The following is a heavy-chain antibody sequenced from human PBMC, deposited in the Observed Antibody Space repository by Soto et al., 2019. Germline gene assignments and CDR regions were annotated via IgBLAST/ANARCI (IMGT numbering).Heavy chain of an antibody. Sequence: ETLSLTCTVSGGSISSSSYYWGWIRQPPGKGLEWIGSIYYSGSTYYNPSLKSRVTISVDTSKNQFSLKLSSVTAADTAVYYCARFAKEENPKLESWYAFDFWGRGTLVTVSS. CDR3: ARFAKEENPKLESWYAFDF. J-gene: IGHJ4*02. CDR1: GGSISSSSYY. CDR2: IYYSGST. D-gene: IGHD6-13*01. V-gene: IGHV4-39*01.